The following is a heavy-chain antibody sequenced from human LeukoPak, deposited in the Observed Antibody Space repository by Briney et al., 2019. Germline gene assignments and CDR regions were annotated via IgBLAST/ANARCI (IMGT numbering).Heavy chain of an antibody. D-gene: IGHD2-21*01. CDR2: ITKSGNYI. CDR1: GFTFNSYR. J-gene: IGHJ4*02. Sequence: ASVMLSCVASGFTFNSYRMNWVRQAPGQGLEWVWCITKSGNYINYADSVKGRFIISRDNANNSLYLQMHSLRVEDTAMYYCARGGRDRIDLDSWGQGTLVTVSS. V-gene: IGHV3-21*01. CDR3: ARGGRDRIDLDS.